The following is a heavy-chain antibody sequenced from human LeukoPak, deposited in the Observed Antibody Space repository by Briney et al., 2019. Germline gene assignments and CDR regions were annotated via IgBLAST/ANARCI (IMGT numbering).Heavy chain of an antibody. CDR2: ISAYNGNT. Sequence: ASVKVSCTASGYTFTSYGISWVRQAPGQGLEWMGWISAYNGNTNYAQKLQGRVTMTTDTSTSTAYMELRSLRSDDTAVYYCARDRAPHYCSGGSCYSDWFDPWGQGTLVTLSP. V-gene: IGHV1-18*01. CDR3: ARDRAPHYCSGGSCYSDWFDP. J-gene: IGHJ5*02. D-gene: IGHD2-15*01. CDR1: GYTFTSYG.